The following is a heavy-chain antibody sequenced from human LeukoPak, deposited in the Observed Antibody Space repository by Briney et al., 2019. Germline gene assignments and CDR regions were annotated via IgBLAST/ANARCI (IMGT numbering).Heavy chain of an antibody. CDR1: GFTFSSYG. CDR2: IRYDGSNK. V-gene: IGHV3-30*02. Sequence: PGGSLRLSCAASGFTFSSYGMHWVRQAPGKGLEWVAFIRYDGSNKYYADSVKGRFTISRDNSKNTLYLQMNSLRAEDTAVYYCAKELGYSGYEDWDYWGQGTLVTVSP. CDR3: AKELGYSGYEDWDY. J-gene: IGHJ4*02. D-gene: IGHD5-12*01.